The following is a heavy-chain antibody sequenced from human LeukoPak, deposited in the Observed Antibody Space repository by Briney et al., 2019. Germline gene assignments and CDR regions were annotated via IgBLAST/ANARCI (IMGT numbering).Heavy chain of an antibody. D-gene: IGHD3-3*01. V-gene: IGHV3-48*01. CDR1: GFTFSGYS. J-gene: IGHJ4*02. CDR3: ARDITIFGVIIDFDY. CDR2: ISLSSSTI. Sequence: GGSLRLSCAASGFTFSGYSMNWIRQAPGKGLEWVSYISLSSSTIYYADSVKGRFTISRDNAKNSLYLQMNSLRAEDTAVYHCARDITIFGVIIDFDYWGQGTLVTVSS.